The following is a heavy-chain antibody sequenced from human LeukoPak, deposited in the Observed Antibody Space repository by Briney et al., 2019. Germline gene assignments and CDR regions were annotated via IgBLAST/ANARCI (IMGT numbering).Heavy chain of an antibody. D-gene: IGHD4-23*01. Sequence: SETLSLTCTVSGGSISSSSYYWGWILQPPGKGLEWIGSIYYSGSTYYNPSLKSRVTISVDTSKNQFSLKLSSVTAADTAVYYCARHYGGPDYWGQGTLVTVSS. CDR1: GGSISSSSYY. CDR3: ARHYGGPDY. CDR2: IYYSGST. J-gene: IGHJ4*02. V-gene: IGHV4-39*01.